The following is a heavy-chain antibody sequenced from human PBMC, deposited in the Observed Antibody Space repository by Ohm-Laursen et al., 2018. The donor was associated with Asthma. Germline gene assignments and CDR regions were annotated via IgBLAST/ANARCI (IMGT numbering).Heavy chain of an antibody. Sequence: ESSVKVSCKSLGGTLGTSVISWVRQAPGQGLEWMGGIIPIFGTANYAQKFQGRVTITADESTSTAYMELSSLRSEDTAVYYCARSLSPRDNSGYDTYYYYYGMDVWGQGTLVTVSS. CDR3: ARSLSPRDNSGYDTYYYYYGMDV. J-gene: IGHJ6*02. V-gene: IGHV1-69*01. CDR2: IIPIFGTA. D-gene: IGHD5-12*01. CDR1: GGTLGTSV.